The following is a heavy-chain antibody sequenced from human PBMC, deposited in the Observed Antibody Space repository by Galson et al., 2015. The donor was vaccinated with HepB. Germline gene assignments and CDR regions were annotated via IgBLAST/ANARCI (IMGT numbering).Heavy chain of an antibody. J-gene: IGHJ4*02. CDR3: ASDSSSSGAFDY. D-gene: IGHD6-6*01. CDR1: GGTFSSYA. Sequence: SVKVSCKASGGTFSSYAISWVRQAPGQGLEWMGGIIPIFGTANYAQKFQGRVTITADESTSTAYMELSSLRSEDTAVYYCASDSSSSGAFDYWGQGTLVTVSS. CDR2: IIPIFGTA. V-gene: IGHV1-69*13.